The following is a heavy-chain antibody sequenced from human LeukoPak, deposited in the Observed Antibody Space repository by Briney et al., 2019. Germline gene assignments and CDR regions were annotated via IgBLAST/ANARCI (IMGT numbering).Heavy chain of an antibody. D-gene: IGHD1-1*01. Sequence: ETLSLTCTVSGGSISSYYWSWIRQPPGKGLEWIGSIYYSGSTYYNPSLKSRVTISVDTSKNQFSLKLSSVTAADTAVYYCVRRPVGWFDPWGQGTLVTVSS. CDR1: GGSISSYY. V-gene: IGHV4-59*05. J-gene: IGHJ5*02. CDR3: VRRPVGWFDP. CDR2: IYYSGST.